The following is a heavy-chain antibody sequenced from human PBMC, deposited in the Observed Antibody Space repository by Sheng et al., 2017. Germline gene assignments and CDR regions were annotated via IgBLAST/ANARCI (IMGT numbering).Heavy chain of an antibody. CDR3: ARGTRNEWRNWFDP. CDR1: VTPSILTT. Sequence: QVQLQESGPGLVKPFGDPCPSPALSLVTPSILTTGIGSGSPPGRDWSGLGASIAVGAPSTTPPSKSRLTMSVDTSKNQFSLKVTSVTAADTAVYYCARGTRNEWRNWFDPWGQGTLVIVSS. CDR2: SIAVGAP. J-gene: IGHJ5*02. V-gene: IGHV4-4*07. D-gene: IGHD2-2*01.